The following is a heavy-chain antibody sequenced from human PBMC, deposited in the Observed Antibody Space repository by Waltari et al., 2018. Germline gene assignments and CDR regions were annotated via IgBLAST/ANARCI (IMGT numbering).Heavy chain of an antibody. Sequence: QVQLVQSGAEVKKPGASVKVSCKASGYTFATYAMHWVRQAPGQRLEWMGWINTGNDNKKYSQKFQGRVTITRDTSASTAYMELSSLRSEDTAVYYCARVMAYCGGVNCYFDYWGQGTLVTVSS. CDR2: INTGNDNK. CDR1: GYTFATYA. V-gene: IGHV1-3*04. J-gene: IGHJ4*02. D-gene: IGHD2-21*01. CDR3: ARVMAYCGGVNCYFDY.